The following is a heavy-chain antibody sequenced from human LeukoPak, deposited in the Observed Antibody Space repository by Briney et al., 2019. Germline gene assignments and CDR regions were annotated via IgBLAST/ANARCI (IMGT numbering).Heavy chain of an antibody. D-gene: IGHD4-23*01. CDR1: GFTFSSYA. V-gene: IGHV3-30-3*01. CDR3: AREEYGGVYFDY. CDR2: ISYDASNK. Sequence: GGSLRLSCAASGFTFSSYAMHWVRQAPGKGLEWVAVISYDASNKYYTDSVKGRFTISRDNSKNMLYLQMDSLRVGDTAVYHCAREEYGGVYFDYWGQGTLVTVSS. J-gene: IGHJ4*02.